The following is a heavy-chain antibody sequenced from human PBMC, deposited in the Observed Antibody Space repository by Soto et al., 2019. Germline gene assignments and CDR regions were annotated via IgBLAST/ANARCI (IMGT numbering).Heavy chain of an antibody. V-gene: IGHV3-7*03. CDR3: MRSPDGMDV. Sequence: EEQLVESGGALVQPGGSLRLSCAASGFTFSLYWMNWVRQAPGKGPEWVATIGRDGIEKYYVESVTGRFTISRDNAKNVLHLQMNSLRVEDTALYYCMRSPDGMDVWGQGTTVSVSS. CDR1: GFTFSLYW. J-gene: IGHJ6*02. CDR2: IGRDGIEK.